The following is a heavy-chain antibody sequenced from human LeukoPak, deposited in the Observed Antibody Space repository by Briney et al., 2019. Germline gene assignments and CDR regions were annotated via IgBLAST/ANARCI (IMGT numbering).Heavy chain of an antibody. J-gene: IGHJ5*02. CDR1: GGSISSYY. CDR2: IYYSGST. Sequence: SETLSLTCTVSGGSISSYYWSWIRQPPGKGLGWIGYIYYSGSTNYNPSLKSRVTISVDTSKNQFSLKLSSVTAADTAVYYCARVSSTYYYGSGSYGWFDPWGQGTLVTVSS. V-gene: IGHV4-59*01. CDR3: ARVSSTYYYGSGSYGWFDP. D-gene: IGHD3-10*01.